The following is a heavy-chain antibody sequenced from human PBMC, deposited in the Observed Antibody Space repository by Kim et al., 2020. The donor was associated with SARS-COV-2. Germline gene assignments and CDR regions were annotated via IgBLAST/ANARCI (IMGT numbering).Heavy chain of an antibody. J-gene: IGHJ4*02. CDR3: AHLGITMVRGVIFDY. D-gene: IGHD3-10*01. V-gene: IGHV3-21*01. Sequence: DSVKGRFTISRDNAKNSLYLQMNSLRAEDTAVYYCAHLGITMVRGVIFDYWGQGTLVTVSS.